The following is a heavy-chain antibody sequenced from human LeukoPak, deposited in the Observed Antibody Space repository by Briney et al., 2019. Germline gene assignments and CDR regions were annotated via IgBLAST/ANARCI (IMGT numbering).Heavy chain of an antibody. CDR2: ISYDGSNK. D-gene: IGHD4-17*01. J-gene: IGHJ2*01. CDR3: ARATPTTVTTSWYFDL. CDR1: GFTFSNYA. V-gene: IGHV3-30*04. Sequence: GRSLRLSCAASGFTFSNYAMHWVRQAPGKGLEWVAVISYDGSNKYYADSVKGRFTISRDNSKNTLYLQMNSLRAEDTAVYYCARATPTTVTTSWYFDLWGRGTLVTVSS.